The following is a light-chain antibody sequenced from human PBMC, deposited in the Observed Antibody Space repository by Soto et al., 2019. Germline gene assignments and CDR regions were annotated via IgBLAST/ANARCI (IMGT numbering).Light chain of an antibody. CDR3: QQYTISMHS. CDR2: RAF. CDR1: QSVARD. J-gene: IGKJ2*03. V-gene: IGKV3-20*01. Sequence: EIVLTQSPGTLSLSPGETATLSCRASQSVARDLSWYQQKPGQAPRLLISRAFIGATGIPDRFSGIGSGTDFTLTINRLEPADSAVSYCQQYTISMHSFGQGSKVDIK.